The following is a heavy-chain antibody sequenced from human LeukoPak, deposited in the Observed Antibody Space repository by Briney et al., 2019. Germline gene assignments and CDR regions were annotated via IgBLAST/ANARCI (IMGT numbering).Heavy chain of an antibody. Sequence: SETLSLTCTVSGDSISSYYWSWIRQPPGKGLEWIGYIYYSGSTNYNPSLKSRVTISVDTSKNQFSLKLSSVTAADTAVYYCARTRFLEWLYFDYWGQGTLVTVSS. D-gene: IGHD3-3*01. CDR2: IYYSGST. CDR3: ARTRFLEWLYFDY. V-gene: IGHV4-59*01. J-gene: IGHJ4*02. CDR1: GDSISSYY.